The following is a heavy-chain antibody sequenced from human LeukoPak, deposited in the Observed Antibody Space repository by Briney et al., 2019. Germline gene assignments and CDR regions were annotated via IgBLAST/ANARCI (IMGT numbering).Heavy chain of an antibody. V-gene: IGHV1-2*06. J-gene: IGHJ4*02. CDR1: GYTFTNYY. CDR3: ACGYSYGYSDY. CDR2: INPNSGGT. D-gene: IGHD5-18*01. Sequence: GASVKVSCKASGYTFTNYYMHWVRQAPGQGLEWMGRINPNSGGTNYAQKLQGRVTMTTDTSTSTAYMELRSLRSDDTAVYYCACGYSYGYSDYWGQGTLVTVSS.